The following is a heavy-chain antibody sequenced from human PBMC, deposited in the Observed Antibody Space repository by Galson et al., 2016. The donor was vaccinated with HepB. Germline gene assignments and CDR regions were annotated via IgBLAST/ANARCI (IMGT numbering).Heavy chain of an antibody. D-gene: IGHD2-8*01. CDR1: GFTFSTSG. CDR3: ARGPLPGVLNDYYGMDV. V-gene: IGHV3-33*01. CDR2: IWFDGRNK. J-gene: IGHJ6*02. Sequence: SLRLSCAASGFTFSTSGMHWVRQAPGKGLEWVAVIWFDGRNKLYTDSVKGRFTISRDNLKSTLYLKMNSLRADDTAVYYGARGPLPGVLNDYYGMDVWGQGTTVTVSS.